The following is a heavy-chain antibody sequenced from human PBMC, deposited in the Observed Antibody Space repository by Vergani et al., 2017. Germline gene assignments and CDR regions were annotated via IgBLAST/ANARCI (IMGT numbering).Heavy chain of an antibody. Sequence: QVQLVQSGAEVKKPGSSVKVSCKASGGTFSSYTISWVRQAPGQGLEWMGRIIPILGIANYAQKFQGRVTITADKSTSTAYMELSSLRSEDTAVYYCARELTGTKGWXFDLWGRGTLVTVSS. CDR3: ARELTGTKGWXFDL. J-gene: IGHJ2*01. D-gene: IGHD3-10*01. CDR2: IIPILGIA. CDR1: GGTFSSYT. V-gene: IGHV1-69*08.